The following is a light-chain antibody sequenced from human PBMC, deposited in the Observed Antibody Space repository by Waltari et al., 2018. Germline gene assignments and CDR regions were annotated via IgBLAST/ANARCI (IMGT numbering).Light chain of an antibody. CDR2: VNSDGSQ. J-gene: IGLJ3*02. V-gene: IGLV4-69*01. Sequence: LVLTQSPSASASLGASVKLTCSLPGEYSPYAIAWHQQQPLKGPRYLMTVNSDGSQKKGDGISERLAGSSSDLDRHLLIYRLQADEEADYFCQPWWTGIDVFGSGTKLTVL. CDR3: QPWWTGIDV. CDR1: GEYSPYA.